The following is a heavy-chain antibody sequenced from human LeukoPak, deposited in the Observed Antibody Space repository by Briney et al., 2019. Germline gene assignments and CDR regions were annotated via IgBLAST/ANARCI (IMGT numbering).Heavy chain of an antibody. Sequence: GRSLRLSCAASGFTFDDYAMHWVRQAPGKGLEWVSGISWNSGSIGYADSVKGRFTISRDNAKNSLYLQMSSLRAEDTALYYCAKGQLGRYYYYGMDVWGQGTTVTVSS. CDR1: GFTFDDYA. CDR2: ISWNSGSI. V-gene: IGHV3-9*01. D-gene: IGHD3-16*01. CDR3: AKGQLGRYYYYGMDV. J-gene: IGHJ6*02.